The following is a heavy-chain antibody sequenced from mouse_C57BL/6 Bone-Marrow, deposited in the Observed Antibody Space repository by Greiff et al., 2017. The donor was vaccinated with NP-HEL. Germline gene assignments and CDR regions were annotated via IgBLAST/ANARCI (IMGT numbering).Heavy chain of an antibody. V-gene: IGHV1-20*01. Sequence: VQLKQSGPELVKPGDSVKISCKASGYSFTGYFMNWVMQSHGKSLEWIGRINPYNGDTFYNQKFKGKATLTVDKSSSTAHMELRSLTSEDSAVYYCARWFYYGSYYFDDWGQGTTLTVSS. CDR1: GYSFTGYF. D-gene: IGHD2-1*01. CDR2: INPYNGDT. CDR3: ARWFYYGSYYFDD. J-gene: IGHJ2*01.